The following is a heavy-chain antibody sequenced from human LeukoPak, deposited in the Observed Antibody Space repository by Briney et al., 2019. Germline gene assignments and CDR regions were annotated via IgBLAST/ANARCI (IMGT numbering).Heavy chain of an antibody. V-gene: IGHV1-2*02. CDR1: GYTFTDYY. D-gene: IGHD3-10*01. Sequence: ASVKVSCKASGYTFTDYYMHWVRQAPGQGLEWMGWIKLNSGDTNYVQKFQGRVTMTRDTSISTAYMELSRLRSDDTAVYYCARDRGGSNYWGQGTLVTVSS. CDR3: ARDRGGSNY. J-gene: IGHJ4*02. CDR2: IKLNSGDT.